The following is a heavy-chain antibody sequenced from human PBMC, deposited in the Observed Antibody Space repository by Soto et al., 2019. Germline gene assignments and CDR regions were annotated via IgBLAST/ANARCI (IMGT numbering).Heavy chain of an antibody. CDR3: ARDPTTVTTYYGMDV. CDR2: ISYDGTTN. J-gene: IGHJ6*02. D-gene: IGHD4-17*01. Sequence: LRLSCAASGFTFKHFGMHWVRQAAGQGLEWVAVISYDGTTNSYIDSVKGRFTISRDNSKNTLYLQMNSLRAEDTAVYYCARDPTTVTTYYGMDVWGQGTTVTVSS. CDR1: GFTFKHFG. V-gene: IGHV3-30*03.